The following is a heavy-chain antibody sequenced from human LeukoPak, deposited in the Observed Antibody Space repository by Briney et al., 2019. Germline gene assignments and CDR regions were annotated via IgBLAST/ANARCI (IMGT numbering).Heavy chain of an antibody. CDR1: GFTFSSYS. D-gene: IGHD5-12*01. J-gene: IGHJ4*01. Sequence: GGSLRLSCVASGFTFSSYSMNWVRQAPGKGLEWVSSISSSSSYIYYADSVKGRFTISRDNAKNSLYLQMNSLTAADTAVYYCAGGGSGYDSTDYFDSWGHGTLVTVSS. CDR2: ISSSSSYI. V-gene: IGHV3-21*01. CDR3: AGGGSGYDSTDYFDS.